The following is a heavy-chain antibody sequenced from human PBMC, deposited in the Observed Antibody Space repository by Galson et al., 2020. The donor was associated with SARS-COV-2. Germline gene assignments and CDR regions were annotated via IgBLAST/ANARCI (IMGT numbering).Heavy chain of an antibody. CDR1: GFTFRSYG. D-gene: IGHD3-16*01. V-gene: IGHV3-30*18. CDR2: ISYDGSNK. CDR3: AKAGLRLGELRYYYYYYGMDV. Sequence: GESLKISCAASGFTFRSYGMHWVRQAPGKGLEWVAVISYDGSNKYYADSVKGRFTIPRDNSKNTLSLQMNSLRAEDTAVYYCAKAGLRLGELRYYYYYYGMDVWGQGTTVTVSS. J-gene: IGHJ6*02.